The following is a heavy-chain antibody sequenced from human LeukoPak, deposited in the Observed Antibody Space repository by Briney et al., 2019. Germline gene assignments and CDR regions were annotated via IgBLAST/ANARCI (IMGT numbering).Heavy chain of an antibody. V-gene: IGHV4-39*01. Sequence: SETLSLTCTVSGGSISDGTYYWGWIRQPPGKGLEWIGTIHYSGTTHYNRSLKSRVTLSVDTSKNQFSLRLSSVTAADTAVYYCARSTTESYSDYWGQGTLVTVST. D-gene: IGHD1-1*01. CDR1: GGSISDGTYY. J-gene: IGHJ4*02. CDR3: ARSTTESYSDY. CDR2: IHYSGTT.